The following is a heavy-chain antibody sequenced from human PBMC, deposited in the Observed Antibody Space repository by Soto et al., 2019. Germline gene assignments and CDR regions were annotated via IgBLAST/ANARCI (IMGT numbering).Heavy chain of an antibody. D-gene: IGHD4-17*01. J-gene: IGHJ4*02. CDR1: GGSMSNNY. V-gene: IGHV4-59*01. CDR3: ARSLTVTRFDQ. CDR2: VFYTGST. Sequence: QVHLQESGPGLVKPSETLSLFCNVSGGSMSNNYWTWIRQAPGKGLEWIGYVFYTGSTNYNPSLKSRVSISVDTSKKYFSLRLTSVTAADTAVYYCARSLTVTRFDQWGQGPRVTVS.